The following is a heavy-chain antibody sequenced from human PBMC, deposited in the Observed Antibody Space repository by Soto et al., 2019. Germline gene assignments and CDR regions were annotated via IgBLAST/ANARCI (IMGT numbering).Heavy chain of an antibody. Sequence: PGGSLRLSCVAPDFSFTHHAMTWVRLPPGKGLQWVAALSHDGGNIYYRDSVRGRFTISRDNSKNTLYLQMHSLKAEDTAVYFCAKQMGTWVDTAIAFWGQGTQVTVSS. CDR3: AKQMGTWVDTAIAF. D-gene: IGHD1-1*01. V-gene: IGHV3-23*01. CDR1: DFSFTHHA. CDR2: LSHDGGNI. J-gene: IGHJ4*02.